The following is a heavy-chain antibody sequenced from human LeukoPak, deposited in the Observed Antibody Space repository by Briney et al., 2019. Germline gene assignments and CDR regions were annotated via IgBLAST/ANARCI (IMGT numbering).Heavy chain of an antibody. CDR1: GYTFTDYY. D-gene: IGHD5-12*01. CDR3: ARGGSNWFDP. V-gene: IGHV1-2*02. J-gene: IGHJ5*02. CDR2: INPNSGGT. Sequence: GASVKVSCKASGYTFTDYYMHWVRQAPGQGLEWMGWINPNSGGTGNAQKFQGRVTMTRDTSISTAYMELSRLRSDDTAVYYCARGGSNWFDPWGQGTLVTVSS.